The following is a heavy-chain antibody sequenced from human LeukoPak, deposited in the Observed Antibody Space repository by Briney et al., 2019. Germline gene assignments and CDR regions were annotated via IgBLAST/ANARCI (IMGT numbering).Heavy chain of an antibody. CDR3: ARVSLKVDLDY. CDR1: GFTFSSYA. Sequence: GRSLRLSCAASGFTFSSYAMHWVRQAPGKGLEWVAVISYDGSNKYYADSVKGRFTISRDNSKNTLYLQMNSLRAEDTAVYYCARVSLKVDLDYWGQGTLVTVSS. V-gene: IGHV3-30-3*01. CDR2: ISYDGSNK. J-gene: IGHJ4*02.